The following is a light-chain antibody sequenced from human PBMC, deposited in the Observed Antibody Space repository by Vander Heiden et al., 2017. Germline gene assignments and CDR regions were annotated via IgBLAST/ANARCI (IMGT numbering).Light chain of an antibody. Sequence: QSALPPPRPVSGSPGQSVTTSCTGTSSDVGGYNYVSWYQQHPGKAPKLMIYDVSKRPSGVPDRFSGSKSGNTASLTISGLQAEDEADYYCCSYAGSYTLVVFGGGTKLTVL. CDR3: CSYAGSYTLVV. J-gene: IGLJ2*01. CDR1: SSDVGGYNY. V-gene: IGLV2-11*01. CDR2: DVS.